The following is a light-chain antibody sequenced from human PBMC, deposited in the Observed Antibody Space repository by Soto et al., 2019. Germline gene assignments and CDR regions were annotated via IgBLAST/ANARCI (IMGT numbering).Light chain of an antibody. CDR1: QNVTSRY. CDR2: GAF. CDR3: QHYGTSHT. Sequence: EIVLTQSPGTLSLSPGERATLSCRASQNVTSRYLAWYQQKPGQAPRLLIFGAFSRATGIPDRFSGSGSGTDFTLTISRLEPEEFAGYYCQHYGTSHTFGQGTKLE. J-gene: IGKJ2*01. V-gene: IGKV3-20*01.